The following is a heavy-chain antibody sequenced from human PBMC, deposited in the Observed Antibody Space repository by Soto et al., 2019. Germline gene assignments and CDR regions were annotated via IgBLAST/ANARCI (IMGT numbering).Heavy chain of an antibody. CDR3: ARVDTAMPDY. CDR1: GGSISSSSYY. Sequence: SETLSLTCTVSGGSISSSSYYWGWIRQPPGKGLEWIGSIYYSGSTYYNPSPKSRVTISVDTSKNQFSLKLSSATAADTAVYYCARVDTAMPDYWGQGTLVTVSS. V-gene: IGHV4-39*01. D-gene: IGHD5-18*01. CDR2: IYYSGST. J-gene: IGHJ4*02.